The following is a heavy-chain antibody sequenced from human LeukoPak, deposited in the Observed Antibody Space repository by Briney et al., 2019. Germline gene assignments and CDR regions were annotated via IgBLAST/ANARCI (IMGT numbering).Heavy chain of an antibody. CDR1: GGSISSYY. V-gene: IGHV3-53*01. Sequence: ETLSLTCTVSGGSISSYYMSWVRQAPGKGLEWVSVIYSGGSTYYADSVKGRFTISRDNSKNTLYLQMNSLRAEDTAVYYCASAYCGGDCHDAFDIWGQGTMVTVSS. D-gene: IGHD2-21*01. CDR3: ASAYCGGDCHDAFDI. CDR2: IYSGGST. J-gene: IGHJ3*02.